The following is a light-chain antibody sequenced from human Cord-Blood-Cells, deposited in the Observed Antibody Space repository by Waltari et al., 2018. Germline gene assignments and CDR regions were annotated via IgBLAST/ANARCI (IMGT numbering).Light chain of an antibody. V-gene: IGLV1-47*01. CDR3: AAWDDSLSGWV. Sequence: QSVLTQPPPPSGTPGQRVTISCSGTSSNIGRNYVYWYQQPPGTAPKLLIYRNNQRPSGVPDRFSGSKSGTSASLAISGLRSEDEADYYCAAWDDSLSGWVFGGGTKLTVL. J-gene: IGLJ3*02. CDR1: SSNIGRNY. CDR2: RNN.